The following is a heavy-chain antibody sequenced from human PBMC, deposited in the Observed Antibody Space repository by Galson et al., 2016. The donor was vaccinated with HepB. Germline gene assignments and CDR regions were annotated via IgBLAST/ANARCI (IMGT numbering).Heavy chain of an antibody. Sequence: SLRLSCAASGFIVRSNYLSWVRQAPGKGLEWVSVIYSAGITYYADSVKGRFTISRDTSKNTLYLQMNSLRAEDTAVYYCARGAVSGSSLSGAFDLWGKGTMVPVPS. CDR3: ARGAVSGSSLSGAFDL. CDR1: GFIVRSNY. J-gene: IGHJ3*01. CDR2: IYSAGIT. V-gene: IGHV3-66*01. D-gene: IGHD1-26*01.